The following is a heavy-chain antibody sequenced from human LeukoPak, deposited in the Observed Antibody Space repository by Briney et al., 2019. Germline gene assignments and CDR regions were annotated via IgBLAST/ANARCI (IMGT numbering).Heavy chain of an antibody. CDR1: GGSLSSGDYF. D-gene: IGHD3-22*01. J-gene: IGHJ4*02. V-gene: IGHV4-30-4*08. Sequence: SETLSLTCTVSGGSLSSGDYFWSWIRQPPGKGLEWIGCISYTGSTYYNPSLKSRVTISVDTSKNQFSLKLSSVTAADTAVYYCARYYYDSSGYYYWGQGTLVTVSS. CDR2: ISYTGST. CDR3: ARYYYDSSGYYY.